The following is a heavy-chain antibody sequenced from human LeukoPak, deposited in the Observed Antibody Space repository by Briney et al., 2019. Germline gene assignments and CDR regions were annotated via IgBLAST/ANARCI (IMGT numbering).Heavy chain of an antibody. D-gene: IGHD3-9*01. CDR2: INTNTGNP. J-gene: IGHJ5*02. CDR1: GYTFTSYG. Sequence: ASVKVSCKASGYTFTSYGISWVRQAPGQGLEWMGWINTNTGNPTYAQGFTGRFVFSLDTSVSTAYLQISSLKAEDTAVYYCARDGRYFDWLLRLSYNWFDPWGQGTLVTVSS. V-gene: IGHV7-4-1*02. CDR3: ARDGRYFDWLLRLSYNWFDP.